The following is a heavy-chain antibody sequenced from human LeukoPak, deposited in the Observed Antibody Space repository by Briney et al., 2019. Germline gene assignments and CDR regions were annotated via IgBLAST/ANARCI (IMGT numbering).Heavy chain of an antibody. CDR3: ARVPGYSSDKRSLSWFDP. Sequence: ASVKVFCKASGYTFTGYYIHWVRQAPGQGLEWMGWINPNSGDTTSAQRFQGRVTMTRDTSLNTAYMELSRLTSDDTAVYYCARVPGYSSDKRSLSWFDPWGQGSLVTVSS. D-gene: IGHD6-19*01. J-gene: IGHJ5*02. V-gene: IGHV1-2*02. CDR2: INPNSGDT. CDR1: GYTFTGYY.